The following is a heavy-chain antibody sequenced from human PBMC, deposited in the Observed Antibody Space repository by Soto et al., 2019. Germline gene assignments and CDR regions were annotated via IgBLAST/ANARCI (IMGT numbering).Heavy chain of an antibody. J-gene: IGHJ4*02. Sequence: GASVKVSCKASGYTFTSYGISWVRQAPGQGLEWMGWISAYNGNTNYAQKLQGRVTMTTDTSTSTAYMELRSLRSDDTAVYYCARDEGYYDFWRSSGCDYWGQGTLVTVSS. CDR1: GYTFTSYG. D-gene: IGHD3-3*01. CDR3: ARDEGYYDFWRSSGCDY. CDR2: ISAYNGNT. V-gene: IGHV1-18*01.